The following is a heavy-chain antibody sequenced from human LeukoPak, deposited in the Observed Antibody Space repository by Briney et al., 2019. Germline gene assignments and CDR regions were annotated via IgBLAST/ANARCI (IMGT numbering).Heavy chain of an antibody. CDR1: GYTFTGYY. J-gene: IGHJ4*02. CDR3: AREIPDGGSYSAFDY. D-gene: IGHD1-26*01. Sequence: ASVKVSCKASGYTFTGYYMHWVRQAPGQGLEWMGWINPNSGGTNYAQKFQGRVTMTRDTSISTAYMELSRLRSDDTAVYYCAREIPDGGSYSAFDYWGQGTLVTVSS. CDR2: INPNSGGT. V-gene: IGHV1-2*02.